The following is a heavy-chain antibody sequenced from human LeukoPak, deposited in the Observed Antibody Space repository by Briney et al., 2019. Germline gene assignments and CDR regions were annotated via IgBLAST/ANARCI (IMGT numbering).Heavy chain of an antibody. J-gene: IGHJ1*01. Sequence: PSETLSLTCAVSGYSISSGYYWGWIRQPPAKGLEWIWSIYHSGSTYYNPSLKSRVTISVDTSKNQFSLKLSSVTAADTAVYYCASPSFPTVTMVYFQHWGQGTLVTVSS. V-gene: IGHV4-38-2*01. CDR2: IYHSGST. CDR3: ASPSFPTVTMVYFQH. CDR1: GYSISSGYY. D-gene: IGHD4-17*01.